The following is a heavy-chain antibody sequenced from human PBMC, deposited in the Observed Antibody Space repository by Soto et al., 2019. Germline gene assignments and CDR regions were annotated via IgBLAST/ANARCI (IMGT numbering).Heavy chain of an antibody. V-gene: IGHV4-34*01. CDR3: ASRGVVIQRYYYYYGMDV. CDR2: INHSGST. Sequence: PAETLSLTCAVYGGSFSGYYWSWIRQPPGKGLEWIGEINHSGSTNYNPSLKSRVTISVDTSKNQFSLKLSSVTAADTAVYYCASRGVVIQRYYYYYGMDVWGQGTTVTVSS. J-gene: IGHJ6*02. D-gene: IGHD3-22*01. CDR1: GGSFSGYY.